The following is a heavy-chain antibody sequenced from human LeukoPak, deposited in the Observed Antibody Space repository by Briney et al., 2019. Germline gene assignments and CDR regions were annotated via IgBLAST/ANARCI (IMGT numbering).Heavy chain of an antibody. V-gene: IGHV3-7*01. CDR2: IKEEGSEE. Sequence: GGCLRLSCTTAGFTFSRFWMSWVRQAAGGWRGWLGNIKEEGSEEYDGDSVKGRFTICRDHAKNSLYLQMNGLRAEDTAVYYCARPYCSGGGCYSSIPGPAHWGQGTLVTVSS. D-gene: IGHD2-15*01. CDR1: GFTFSRFW. CDR3: ARPYCSGGGCYSSIPGPAH. J-gene: IGHJ4*02.